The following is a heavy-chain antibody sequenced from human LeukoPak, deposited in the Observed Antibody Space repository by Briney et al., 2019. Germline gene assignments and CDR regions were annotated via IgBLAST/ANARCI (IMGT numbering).Heavy chain of an antibody. V-gene: IGHV4-38-2*02. J-gene: IGHJ6*03. D-gene: IGHD3-10*01. CDR2: IYHSGST. Sequence: SETLSLTCTVSGYSISSGYYWGWIRQPPGKGLEWIGSIYHSGSTYYNPSLKSRVTISVDTSKNQFSLKLSSVTAADTAVYYCARDYYGSGYYYYYYYMDVWGKGTTVTISS. CDR1: GYSISSGYY. CDR3: ARDYYGSGYYYYYYYMDV.